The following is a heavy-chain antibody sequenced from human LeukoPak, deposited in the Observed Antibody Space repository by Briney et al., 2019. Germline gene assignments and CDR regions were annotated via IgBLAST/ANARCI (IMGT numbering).Heavy chain of an antibody. D-gene: IGHD3-22*01. Sequence: ASETLSLTCAVYGGSFSGYYWSWIRQPPGKGLEWIGEINHSGSTNYNPSLKSRVTISVDTSKNQFSLKLSSVAAADTAVYYCARGNLKSDNYYDSSGTDFDYWGQGTLVTVSS. CDR1: GGSFSGYY. J-gene: IGHJ4*02. CDR2: INHSGST. V-gene: IGHV4-34*01. CDR3: ARGNLKSDNYYDSSGTDFDY.